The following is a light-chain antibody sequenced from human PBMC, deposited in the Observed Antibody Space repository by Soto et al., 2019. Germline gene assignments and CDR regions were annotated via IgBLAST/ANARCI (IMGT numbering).Light chain of an antibody. CDR3: CSYADGSIYF. V-gene: IGLV2-14*01. J-gene: IGLJ1*01. CDR2: GVS. CDR1: SSDVGAYNY. Sequence: QSALTQPASVSGSPGQSITISCTGTSSDVGAYNYVSWYQHHPGKAPKVIIYGVSNRPSGVSSRFSGSKSGNTASLTISGLQAEDEGDYYCCSYADGSIYFFGTGTKLTVL.